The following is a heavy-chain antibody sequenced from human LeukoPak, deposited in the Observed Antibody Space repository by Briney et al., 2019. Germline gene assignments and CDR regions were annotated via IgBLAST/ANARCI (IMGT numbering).Heavy chain of an antibody. CDR2: ISGSGGTT. V-gene: IGHV3-23*01. J-gene: IGHJ5*02. CDR3: AKGVVDYYDSSGYYPSNL. D-gene: IGHD3-22*01. Sequence: GGSLRLSCAGFGFTFNSYAMTWVRQAPGKGLKWVSGISGSGGTTYYADSVKGWFTISRDNFNNTLYLQMNSMRVEDTALYFCAKGVVDYYDSSGYYPSNLWGQGTLVTVSS. CDR1: GFTFNSYA.